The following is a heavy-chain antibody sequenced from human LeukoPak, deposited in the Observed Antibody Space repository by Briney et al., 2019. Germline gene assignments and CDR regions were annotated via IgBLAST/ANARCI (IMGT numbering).Heavy chain of an antibody. CDR2: IYYSGST. CDR1: GGSISSSSYY. Sequence: SETLSLTCTVSGGSISSSSYYWNWIRQSPGNGLEWIGSIYYSGSTYYNPSLKSRVTISVDTSKNQFSLKLSSVTAADTAVYYCARIATVTTIVFDYWGQGTLVTVSS. CDR3: ARIATVTTIVFDY. J-gene: IGHJ4*02. V-gene: IGHV4-39*01. D-gene: IGHD4-17*01.